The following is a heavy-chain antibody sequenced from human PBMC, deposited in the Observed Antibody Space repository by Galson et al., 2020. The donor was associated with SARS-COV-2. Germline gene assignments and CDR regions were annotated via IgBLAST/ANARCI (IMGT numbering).Heavy chain of an antibody. J-gene: IGHJ4*02. CDR2: IYYSGTT. CDR3: ARGIYYDNNANGVGRLEY. Sequence: SETLSLTCTVSGGSVSSGGYYCSCIRQPPVKGLEWIGYIYYSGTTNYNSSPKSPVTISVDTSKNQFYLKLCSVTAADTAVYYRARGIYYDNNANGVGRLEYWGQGTLVTVSS. V-gene: IGHV4-61*08. CDR1: GGSVSSGGYY. D-gene: IGHD2-8*01.